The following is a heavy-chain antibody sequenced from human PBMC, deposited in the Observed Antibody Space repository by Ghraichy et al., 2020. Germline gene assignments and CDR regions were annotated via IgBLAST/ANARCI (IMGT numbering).Heavy chain of an antibody. J-gene: IGHJ4*02. CDR2: INHSGST. CDR3: ARASILTGYGY. CDR1: GGSFSGYY. Sequence: SETLSLTCAVYGGSFSGYYWSWIRQPPGKGLEWIGEINHSGSTNYNPSLKSRVTISVDTSKNQFSLKLSSVTAADTAVYYCARASILTGYGYWGQGTLVTVSS. D-gene: IGHD3-9*01. V-gene: IGHV4-34*01.